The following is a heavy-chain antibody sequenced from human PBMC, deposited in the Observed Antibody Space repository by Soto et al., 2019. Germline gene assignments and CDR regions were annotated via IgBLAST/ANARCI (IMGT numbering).Heavy chain of an antibody. V-gene: IGHV1-69*13. CDR1: GGTFSRYA. J-gene: IGHJ6*02. CDR2: IIPIFGTA. D-gene: IGHD6-13*01. CDR3: ALNDISAACTYHQCGMDV. Sequence: GASVKLSCKASGGTFSRYAISWVRQAPGQGLEWMGGIIPIFGTANYAQKFQGRVTITADESTSTAYMELSSLRSEDTAVYYCALNDISAACTYHQCGMDVRGQGTTVPVSS.